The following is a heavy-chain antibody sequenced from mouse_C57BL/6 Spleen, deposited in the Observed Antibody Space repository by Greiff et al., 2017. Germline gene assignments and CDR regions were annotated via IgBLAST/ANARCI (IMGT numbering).Heavy chain of an antibody. V-gene: IGHV1-53*01. CDR1: GYTFTSYW. D-gene: IGHD1-1*01. CDR2: INPSNGGT. Sequence: QVQLQQPGTELVKPGASVKLSCKASGYTFTSYWMHWVKQRPGQGLEWIGNINPSNGGTNYNEKFKSKATLTVDKSSSTAYMQLSSLTSEDSAVYYGARGPHFYGSSYGWFAYWGQGTLVTVSA. J-gene: IGHJ3*01. CDR3: ARGPHFYGSSYGWFAY.